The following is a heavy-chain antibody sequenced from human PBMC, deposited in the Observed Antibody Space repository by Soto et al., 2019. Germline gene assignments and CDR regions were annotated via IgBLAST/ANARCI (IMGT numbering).Heavy chain of an antibody. Sequence: ASVKVSCKASGDAFTSYYIHWVRQAPGQGLEWMGGINPNNGDTNYAQKFLGRVTMTTDASVSTAYMDLSGLRSDDTAVYYCSTRYRQVHFWGQGTLVTVSS. CDR3: STRYRQVHF. D-gene: IGHD2-2*02. J-gene: IGHJ4*02. V-gene: IGHV1-2*02. CDR1: GDAFTSYY. CDR2: INPNNGDT.